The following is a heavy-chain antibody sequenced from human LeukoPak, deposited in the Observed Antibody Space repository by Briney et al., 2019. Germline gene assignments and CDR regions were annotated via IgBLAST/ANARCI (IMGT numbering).Heavy chain of an antibody. J-gene: IGHJ4*02. D-gene: IGHD6-13*01. V-gene: IGHV3-15*01. CDR3: TTVGTSNWYADY. CDR2: IKSKTDGGTT. Sequence: GGSLRLSCAASGFTFNNAWMSWVRQAPGKGLEWVGRIKSKTDGGTTEYAAPVKGRFIISRDDSKNTLYVQMNSLKTEDTAVYYCTTVGTSNWYADYWGQGTLVTVSA. CDR1: GFTFNNAW.